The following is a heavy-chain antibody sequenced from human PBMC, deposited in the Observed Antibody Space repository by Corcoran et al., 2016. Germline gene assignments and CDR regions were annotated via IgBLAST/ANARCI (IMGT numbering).Heavy chain of an antibody. CDR3: TRGGDIVVVPAAIVPNYYYYGMDV. D-gene: IGHD2-2*01. V-gene: IGHV3-73*02. Sequence: EVQLVESGGGLVQPGGSLKLSCAASGFTFSGSAMHWVRQASGKGLEWVGRIRSKANSYATAYAASVKGRFTISRDDSKNTAYLQMNSLKTEYTAVYYCTRGGDIVVVPAAIVPNYYYYGMDVWGQGTTVTVSS. CDR2: IRSKANSYAT. CDR1: GFTFSGSA. J-gene: IGHJ6*02.